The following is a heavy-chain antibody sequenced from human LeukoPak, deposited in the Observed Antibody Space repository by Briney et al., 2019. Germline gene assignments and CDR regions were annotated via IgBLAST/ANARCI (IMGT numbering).Heavy chain of an antibody. CDR1: GGTFSSYA. V-gene: IGHV1-69*04. Sequence: SVKVSCKASGGTFSSYAISWVRQAPGQGLEWMGRIIPILGIANYAQKFQGRVTITADKSTSTAYMELSSLRSEDTAVYYCARDRTTVVTAYHDYWGQGTLVTVSS. CDR3: ARDRTTVVTAYHDY. D-gene: IGHD4-23*01. J-gene: IGHJ4*02. CDR2: IIPILGIA.